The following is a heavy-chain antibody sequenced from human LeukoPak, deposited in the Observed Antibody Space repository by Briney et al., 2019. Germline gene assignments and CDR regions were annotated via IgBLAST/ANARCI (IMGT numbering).Heavy chain of an antibody. CDR3: ARSPGYDYVWGSYRPNWFDP. V-gene: IGHV4-59*08. D-gene: IGHD3-16*02. J-gene: IGHJ5*02. CDR1: GGSISSYY. CDR2: IYYSGST. Sequence: PSETLSLTCTVSGGSISSYYWSWIRQPPGKGLEWVGYIYYSGSTNYNPSLKSRVTISVDTSKNQFSLKLSSVTAADTAVYYCARSPGYDYVWGSYRPNWFDPWGQGTLVTVSS.